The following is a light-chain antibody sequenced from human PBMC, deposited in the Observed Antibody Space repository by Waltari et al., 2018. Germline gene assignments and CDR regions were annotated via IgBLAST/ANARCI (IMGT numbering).Light chain of an antibody. V-gene: IGLV2-8*01. J-gene: IGLJ3*02. CDR2: EVS. CDR3: SSYAGSNNLGV. CDR1: SSDVGGYNY. Sequence: QSALTQPPSASGSPGQSVTISCTGPSSDVGGYNYVYWYQQHPGKAPKLMIYEVSKRHSGVPDRFSGSKSGNTASLTVSGLQAEDEADYYCSSYAGSNNLGVFGGGTKLTVL.